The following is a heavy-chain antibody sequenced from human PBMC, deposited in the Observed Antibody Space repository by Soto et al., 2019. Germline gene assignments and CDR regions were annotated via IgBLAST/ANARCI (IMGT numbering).Heavy chain of an antibody. Sequence: PSETLSLTCAVYGGSFSGYHWSWIRQPPGKGLEWIGEINHSGSTNYNPSLKSRVTISLDTSKNQFFLKLSSVTAADTAVYYCARGRAGTYYYYGMDVWGQGTTVTVS. J-gene: IGHJ6*02. V-gene: IGHV4-34*01. CDR3: ARGRAGTYYYYGMDV. CDR2: INHSGST. D-gene: IGHD1-1*01. CDR1: GGSFSGYH.